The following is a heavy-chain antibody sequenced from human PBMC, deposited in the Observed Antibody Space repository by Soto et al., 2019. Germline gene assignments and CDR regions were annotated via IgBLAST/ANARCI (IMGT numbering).Heavy chain of an antibody. V-gene: IGHV6-1*01. Sequence: PSQTLSLTCVISGDSVSSNSAAWNWIRQSPSRGLEWLGRTYYRSKWYNDYAVSVKSRITINPDTSKNQFSLQLNSVTPEDTAVYYCARDSTYSPYSSSWYRAPNYYYYGMDVWGQGTTVTVSS. CDR1: GDSVSSNSAA. CDR2: TYYRSKWYN. J-gene: IGHJ6*02. CDR3: ARDSTYSPYSSSWYRAPNYYYYGMDV. D-gene: IGHD6-13*01.